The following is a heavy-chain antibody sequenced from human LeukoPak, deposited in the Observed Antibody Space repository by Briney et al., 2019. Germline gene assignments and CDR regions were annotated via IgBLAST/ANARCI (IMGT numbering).Heavy chain of an antibody. CDR3: ARGYIRPRNWFDP. CDR2: ISSSSSTI. Sequence: PGGSLRLSCAASGFTFSSYSMNWVRQAQGKGLEWVSYISSSSSTIYYADSVKGRFTISRDNAKNSLYLQMNSLRAEDTAVYYCARGYIRPRNWFDPWGQGTLVTVSS. CDR1: GFTFSSYS. D-gene: IGHD2-2*02. V-gene: IGHV3-48*01. J-gene: IGHJ5*02.